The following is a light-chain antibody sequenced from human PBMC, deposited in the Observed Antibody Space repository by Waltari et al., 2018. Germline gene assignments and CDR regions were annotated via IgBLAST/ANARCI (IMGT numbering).Light chain of an antibody. Sequence: IVMTQSPATLSVSPGERATLSCRASQSISTNLAWFQEKPGQAPRLLIHGASTRATGGPARFSGSGSGTYFTLVISSLQSEDFAVYYCQQYDKWLRYSFGQGTKLEIK. V-gene: IGKV3-15*01. CDR2: GAS. CDR3: QQYDKWLRYS. CDR1: QSISTN. J-gene: IGKJ2*01.